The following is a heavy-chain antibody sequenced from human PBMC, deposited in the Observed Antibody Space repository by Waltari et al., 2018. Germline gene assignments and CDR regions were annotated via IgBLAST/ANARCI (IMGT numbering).Heavy chain of an antibody. J-gene: IGHJ5*02. D-gene: IGHD2-21*02. CDR2: IYYTGST. CDR3: ARGGGGDWEWFDP. CDR1: GGSISGFY. Sequence: QVQLQESGASLLKPSETLSLICTGSGGSISGFYWIWVRQPPGKGLDLIGYIYYTGSTNFHPSLKSRVTMSVDTSKNQFSLKLSSVTAADTAFYYCARGGGGDWEWFDPWGQGTLVTVSS. V-gene: IGHV4-59*01.